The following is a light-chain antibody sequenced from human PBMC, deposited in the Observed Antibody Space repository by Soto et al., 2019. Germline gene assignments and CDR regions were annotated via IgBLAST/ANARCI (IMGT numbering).Light chain of an antibody. CDR1: PTASYW. CDR3: QQYNSYSRT. Sequence: IELTQSPSTLSSSVGDTVTIACLSSPTASYWLAWYQQKPGKAPKLLIYDASKLESGVPSRFSGSGSGTDFTLTISSLQPDDFATYYCQQYNSYSRTFGQGTKVDIK. V-gene: IGKV1-5*03. CDR2: DAS. J-gene: IGKJ1*01.